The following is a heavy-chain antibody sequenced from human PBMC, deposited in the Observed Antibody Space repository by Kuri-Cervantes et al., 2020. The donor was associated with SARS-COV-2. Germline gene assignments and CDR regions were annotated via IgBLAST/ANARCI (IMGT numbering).Heavy chain of an antibody. CDR2: IWYDGTNK. Sequence: GESLKISCAASGFTFSSYSMNWVRQAPGKGLEWVALIWYDGTNKYYVDSVKGRFTISRDNFKNTVYLQMNSLRAEDTAVYYCARDYYDSKSYWGQGTLVTVSS. V-gene: IGHV3-33*08. J-gene: IGHJ4*02. D-gene: IGHD3-22*01. CDR3: ARDYYDSKSY. CDR1: GFTFSSYS.